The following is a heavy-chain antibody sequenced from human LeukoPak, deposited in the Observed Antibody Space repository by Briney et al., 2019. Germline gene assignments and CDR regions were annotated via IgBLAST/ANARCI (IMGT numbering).Heavy chain of an antibody. D-gene: IGHD6-19*01. Sequence: GGSLRLSCAASGFTFSSCGVHWVRQAPGKGLEWVAVISYDGSNEYYVDSVKGRFTISRDSSKNTLYLQMNSLRAEDTAVYYCAKSMRSGWTYGMDVWGQGTTVTVSS. V-gene: IGHV3-30*18. CDR3: AKSMRSGWTYGMDV. J-gene: IGHJ6*02. CDR2: ISYDGSNE. CDR1: GFTFSSCG.